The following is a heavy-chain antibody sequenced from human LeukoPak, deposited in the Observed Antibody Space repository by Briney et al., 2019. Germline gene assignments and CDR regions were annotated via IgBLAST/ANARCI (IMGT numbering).Heavy chain of an antibody. J-gene: IGHJ4*02. CDR3: AKRGVVIRVILVGFHKEAYYFDS. V-gene: IGHV3-23*01. CDR2: VSGSGGST. D-gene: IGHD3-22*01. CDR1: GITLANYG. Sequence: GGSLILSCVVSGITLANYGMSWVRQAPGKGLEWVAGVSGSGGSTNYADSVKGRFTISRDNPKNTLYLQMNSLRAEDTAVYFCAKRGVVIRVILVGFHKEAYYFDSWGQGALVTVSS.